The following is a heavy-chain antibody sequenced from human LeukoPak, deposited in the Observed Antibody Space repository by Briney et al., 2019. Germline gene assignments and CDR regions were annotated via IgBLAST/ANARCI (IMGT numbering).Heavy chain of an antibody. Sequence: GGSLRLSCSASGFTLKTYSMHWVRQAPGKGLEYVSSISTDGTGTYYADSVKGRFIISRDNSRDNSKNTLYLQMRSLRAEDTAVYYCVRLSSGYYYDHWGQGTLVTVS. D-gene: IGHD3-22*01. CDR3: VRLSSGYYYDH. CDR2: ISTDGTGT. J-gene: IGHJ4*02. CDR1: GFTLKTYS. V-gene: IGHV3-64D*09.